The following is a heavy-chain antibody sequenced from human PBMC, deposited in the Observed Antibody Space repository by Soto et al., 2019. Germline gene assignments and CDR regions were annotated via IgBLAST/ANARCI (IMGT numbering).Heavy chain of an antibody. V-gene: IGHV3-23*01. D-gene: IGHD3-10*01. J-gene: IGHJ6*02. CDR2: ISGSGGST. CDR3: AKDPYYGSGSYPFYYYYGMDV. Sequence: VRSLRLSCAASGFTFSSYAMSWVRQAPGKGLEWVSAISGSGGSTYYADSVKGRFTISRDNSKNTLYLQMNSLRAEDTAVYYCAKDPYYGSGSYPFYYYYGMDVWGQGTTVTVSS. CDR1: GFTFSSYA.